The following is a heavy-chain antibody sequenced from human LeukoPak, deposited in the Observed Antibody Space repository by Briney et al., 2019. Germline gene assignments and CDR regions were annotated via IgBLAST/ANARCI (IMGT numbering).Heavy chain of an antibody. CDR2: ISGSGGST. V-gene: IGHV3-23*01. Sequence: GGSLRLSCAASGFTFSSYAMSWVRQAPVKGLEWVSAISGSGGSTYYADSVKGRFTISRDNSKNTLYLQMNSLRAEDTAVYYCAKSSTSSRSFFDYWGQGTLVTVSS. CDR1: GFTFSSYA. J-gene: IGHJ4*02. CDR3: AKSSTSSRSFFDY. D-gene: IGHD2/OR15-2a*01.